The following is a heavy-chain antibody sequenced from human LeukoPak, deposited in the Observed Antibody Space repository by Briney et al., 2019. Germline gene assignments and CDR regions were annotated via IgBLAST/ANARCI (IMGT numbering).Heavy chain of an antibody. Sequence: PSETLSLTCTVSGGSISSSSYYWGWIRQPPGKGLEWIGSIYHSGSTYYNPSLKSRVTISVDRSKNQFSLKLSSVTAADTAVYYCARDRYGDHAYFDYWGQGTLVTVSS. CDR1: GGSISSSSYY. V-gene: IGHV4-39*07. CDR3: ARDRYGDHAYFDY. J-gene: IGHJ4*02. D-gene: IGHD4-17*01. CDR2: IYHSGST.